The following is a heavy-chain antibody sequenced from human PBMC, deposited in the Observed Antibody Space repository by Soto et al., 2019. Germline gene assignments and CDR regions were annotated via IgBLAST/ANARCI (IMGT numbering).Heavy chain of an antibody. CDR2: IWYDGSKK. V-gene: IGHV3-33*01. CDR1: GFTFSRYG. Sequence: QVQLAESGGGVAQPGRSLRLSCAASGFTFSRYGMHWVRQAPGKGLEWVAGIWYDGSKKFYADSVKGRFTISRENSQDTLDLQMIGLRVEDTAVYYCAREAGGERYMVWLPAVERAKVGQSYFFDYWGQGTLVTVSS. D-gene: IGHD3-3*01. J-gene: IGHJ4*02. CDR3: AREAGGERYMVWLPAVERAKVGQSYFFDY.